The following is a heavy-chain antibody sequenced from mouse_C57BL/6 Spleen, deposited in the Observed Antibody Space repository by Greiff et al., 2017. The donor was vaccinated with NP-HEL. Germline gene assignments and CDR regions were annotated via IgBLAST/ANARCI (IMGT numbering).Heavy chain of an antibody. V-gene: IGHV1-82*01. Sequence: VQLQQSGPELVKPGASVKISCKASGYAFSSSWMNWVKQRPGQGLEWIGRIYPGDGDTNYNGKFKGKATLTADKSSSTAYMQLSSLTSEDSAVYFGARDYYGGSYVGFDDWGQGTTLTVSS. CDR1: GYAFSSSW. CDR3: ARDYYGGSYVGFDD. CDR2: IYPGDGDT. D-gene: IGHD1-1*01. J-gene: IGHJ2*01.